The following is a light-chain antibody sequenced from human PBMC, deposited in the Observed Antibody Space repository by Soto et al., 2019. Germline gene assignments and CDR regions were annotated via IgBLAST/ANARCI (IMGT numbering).Light chain of an antibody. CDR2: DVS. Sequence: QSALIQPASVSGSPGQSITISCTGTSSDVGGYNYVSWYQHHPGKAPQLMIFDVSNRPSGVSTRFSGSKSGNTASLTISGLQPEDEADYYCSSYTTSNTRQIVFGTGTKVTVL. CDR1: SSDVGGYNY. V-gene: IGLV2-14*03. J-gene: IGLJ1*01. CDR3: SSYTTSNTRQIV.